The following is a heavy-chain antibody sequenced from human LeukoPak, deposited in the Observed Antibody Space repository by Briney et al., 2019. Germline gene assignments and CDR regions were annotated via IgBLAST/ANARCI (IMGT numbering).Heavy chain of an antibody. J-gene: IGHJ4*02. CDR2: INPNSGGT. V-gene: IGHV1-2*02. Sequence: ASVKVSCKASGYTFTGYYMHWVRQAPGQGLEWMGWINPNSGGTNYAQKFQGRVTMTRDTSISTAYMELSRLRSDDTAVYYCARGRVAYYDSSGSPYFDYWGQGTLVTVSS. CDR1: GYTFTGYY. D-gene: IGHD3-22*01. CDR3: ARGRVAYYDSSGSPYFDY.